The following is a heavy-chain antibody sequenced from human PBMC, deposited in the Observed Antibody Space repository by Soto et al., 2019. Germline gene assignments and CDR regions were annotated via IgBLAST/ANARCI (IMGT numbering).Heavy chain of an antibody. J-gene: IGHJ4*02. D-gene: IGHD3-9*01. CDR3: ASSVVTPNVLTGNGFDS. CDR2: IYHTGSA. V-gene: IGHV4-30-2*06. Sequence: LQLQQSGSGLVKPSQTLSLSCVVSGGSVSSGGYSWSWIRQSPEKGLEWIGYIYHTGSAYYTPSLKSRVTMSLDKSNNQFSLKLTSLTAADTAVYYCASSVVTPNVLTGNGFDSSGQGTLVTVSS. CDR1: GGSVSSGGYS.